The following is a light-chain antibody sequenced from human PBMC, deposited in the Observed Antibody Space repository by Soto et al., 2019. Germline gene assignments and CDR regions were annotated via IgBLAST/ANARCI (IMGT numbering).Light chain of an antibody. CDR2: GNT. CDR1: SSNIGGGYD. CDR3: QSYDSSLSGWRV. Sequence: QSVLTQPPSVSGAPGQSVTISCTGSSSNIGGGYDVHWYQQVPGTAPKLLIYGNTNRPSGVPDRFSGSKSGTSASLAITGLQAEDEADYYCQSYDSSLSGWRVFGGGTKLTVL. J-gene: IGLJ3*02. V-gene: IGLV1-40*01.